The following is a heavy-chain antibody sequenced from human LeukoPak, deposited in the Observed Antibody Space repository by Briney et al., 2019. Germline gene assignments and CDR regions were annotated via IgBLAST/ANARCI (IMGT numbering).Heavy chain of an antibody. J-gene: IGHJ4*02. Sequence: GGSLRLSCAASGFTFTSYAMSWVRQAPGKGLEWVSAISGGGGSTNYADSVKGRFTISRDNSKNTLYLQMNSLRAEDTAVYYCVKDLSGLLRYYFDYWGQGTLVTVSS. V-gene: IGHV3-23*01. CDR1: GFTFTSYA. D-gene: IGHD2-21*02. CDR3: VKDLSGLLRYYFDY. CDR2: ISGGGGST.